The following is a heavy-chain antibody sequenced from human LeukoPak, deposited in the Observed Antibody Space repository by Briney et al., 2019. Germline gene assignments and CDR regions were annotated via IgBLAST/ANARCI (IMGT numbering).Heavy chain of an antibody. CDR1: GGSISSYY. CDR2: MYYSGST. Sequence: KPSEPLSLTCTVSGGSISSYYWSWIRQPPGKGLEWIGYMYYSGSTNYNPSLKSRVTISVDTSKNQFSLKLSSVTAADTAVYYCARRGYSSGFYYFDYWGQGTLVTVSS. V-gene: IGHV4-59*08. CDR3: ARRGYSSGFYYFDY. J-gene: IGHJ4*02. D-gene: IGHD6-19*01.